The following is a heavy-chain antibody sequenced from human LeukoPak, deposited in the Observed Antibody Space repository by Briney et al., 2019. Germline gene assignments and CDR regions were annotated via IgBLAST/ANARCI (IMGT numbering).Heavy chain of an antibody. CDR1: GGSISSSSYY. V-gene: IGHV4-39*01. CDR2: IYYSGST. Sequence: PSQTLSLTCTVSGGSISSSSYYWGWIRQPPGKGLEWIGSIYYSGSTYYNPSLKSRVTISVDTSKNQFSLKLSSVTAADTAVYYCASTHYYYYYMDVWGKGTTVTISS. CDR3: ASTHYYYYYMDV. J-gene: IGHJ6*03.